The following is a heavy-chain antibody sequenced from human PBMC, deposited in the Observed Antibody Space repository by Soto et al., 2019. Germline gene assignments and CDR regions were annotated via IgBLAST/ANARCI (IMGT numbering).Heavy chain of an antibody. CDR1: GFTFSSYA. CDR3: ARENYDILTGYSYLDY. J-gene: IGHJ4*02. CDR2: ISDSGGST. Sequence: GGSLRLSCAASGFTFSSYAMSWVRQAPGKGLEWVSAISDSGGSTYYADSVKGRFTISRDNSKNTLYLQMNSLRAEDTAVYYCARENYDILTGYSYLDYWGQGTLVTVSS. V-gene: IGHV3-23*01. D-gene: IGHD3-9*01.